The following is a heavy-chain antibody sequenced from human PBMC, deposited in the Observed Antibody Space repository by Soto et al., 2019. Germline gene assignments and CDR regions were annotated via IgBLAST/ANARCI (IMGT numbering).Heavy chain of an antibody. D-gene: IGHD1-26*01. CDR2: ISSSSSNI. CDR1: GFSFSSNS. Sequence: PGGSLRLSCAASGFSFSSNSMNWVRQAPGKGLEWISYISSSSSNIYYADSVKGRFTISRDNAKNSLYLQMNSLRAEDTSVYYCAKEGGLSGRYYIYSSYYFDDWGQGT. V-gene: IGHV3-48*01. CDR3: AKEGGLSGRYYIYSSYYFDD. J-gene: IGHJ4*02.